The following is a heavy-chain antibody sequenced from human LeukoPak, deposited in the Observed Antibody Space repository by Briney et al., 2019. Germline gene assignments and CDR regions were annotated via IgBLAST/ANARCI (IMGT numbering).Heavy chain of an antibody. CDR3: ASVRYDSGNDY. D-gene: IGHD3-22*01. V-gene: IGHV3-66*01. J-gene: IGHJ4*02. CDR2: IYSGGST. Sequence: GGSLRLSCAASGFTVSSNYMSWVRQAPGKGLEWVSVIYSGGSTYYADSVKGRFTISRDNSKNTLYLQMNSLRAEDTAVYYCASVRYDSGNDYWGQGTLVTVSS. CDR1: GFTVSSNY.